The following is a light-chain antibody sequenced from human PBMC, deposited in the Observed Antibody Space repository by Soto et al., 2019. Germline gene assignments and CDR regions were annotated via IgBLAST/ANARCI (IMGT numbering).Light chain of an antibody. V-gene: IGKV1-39*01. J-gene: IGKJ2*01. CDR3: QPSYSPPYT. Sequence: IQMPQSPSSLSASVGARVTITCRASQSLSSRLTWYQQQPGEAPKLLIYETSSLHSGVPSRSSVRESDTDFTLTNNTLLPDAFATSYCQPSYSPPYTFGHGTKLYIK. CDR1: QSLSSR. CDR2: ETS.